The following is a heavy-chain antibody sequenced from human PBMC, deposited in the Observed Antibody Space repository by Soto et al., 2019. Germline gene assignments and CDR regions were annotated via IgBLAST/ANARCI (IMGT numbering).Heavy chain of an antibody. Sequence: GGSLRLSCAASVFTFSNYNMNWVRQAPGKGLEWVSSISSSSSTIYYADSVKGRFTISRDNAKNSLYLQMNSLRDEDTAVYYCASRYYYDSSGYYYPYYYWGQGTLVTASS. D-gene: IGHD3-22*01. CDR2: ISSSSSTI. CDR1: VFTFSNYN. J-gene: IGHJ4*02. CDR3: ASRYYYDSSGYYYPYYY. V-gene: IGHV3-48*02.